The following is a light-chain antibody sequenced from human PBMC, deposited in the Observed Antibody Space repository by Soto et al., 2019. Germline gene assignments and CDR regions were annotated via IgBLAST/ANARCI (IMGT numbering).Light chain of an antibody. CDR3: SSYTNSNTFYV. CDR1: KKEVGGYNY. CDR2: DVS. V-gene: IGLV2-14*01. Sequence: QSARNKAPSVSGGPGEAVTISCTGNKKEVGGYNYVSWYQQHPGKAPKLMIYDVSNRPSGVSNRFSGSKSGNTASLTISGLQAEDEADCYCSSYTNSNTFYVFGTGTKVTVL. J-gene: IGLJ1*01.